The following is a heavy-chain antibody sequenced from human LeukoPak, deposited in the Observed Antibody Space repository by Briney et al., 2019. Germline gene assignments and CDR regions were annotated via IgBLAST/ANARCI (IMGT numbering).Heavy chain of an antibody. CDR2: ISSSSSYI. V-gene: IGHV3-21*01. Sequence: GGSLRLSCAASGFTFSSYSMNWVRQAPGKGLEWVSSISSSSSYIYYADSVKGRFTISRDNAKNSLYLQMNSLRAEDMAVYYCARDLRRSYDSSGYYEDYWGQGTLVTVSS. J-gene: IGHJ4*02. D-gene: IGHD3-22*01. CDR1: GFTFSSYS. CDR3: ARDLRRSYDSSGYYEDY.